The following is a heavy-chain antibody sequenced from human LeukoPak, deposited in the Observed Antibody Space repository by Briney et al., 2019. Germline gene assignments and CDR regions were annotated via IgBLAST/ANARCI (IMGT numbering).Heavy chain of an antibody. Sequence: GGSLRLSCAASGFTFSNYWMTWVRQAPAKGLEGVANLDQDGSEMYSVDSVKGRFSISRDNAKKALYLHMNSLRAADTPPYYCARAYEFRSGGCFSSAYCVFWGLGTVVTVSS. V-gene: IGHV3-7*04. CDR3: ARAYEFRSGGCFSSAYCVF. D-gene: IGHD3-10*01. CDR1: GFTFSNYW. J-gene: IGHJ4*02. CDR2: LDQDGSEM.